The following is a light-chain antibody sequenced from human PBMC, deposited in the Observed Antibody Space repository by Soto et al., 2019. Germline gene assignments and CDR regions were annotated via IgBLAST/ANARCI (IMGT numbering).Light chain of an antibody. CDR3: PQNNSYPVT. J-gene: IGKJ1*01. CDR2: TAS. CDR1: QGIRHD. V-gene: IGKV1-17*01. Sequence: DIQMTQSPSSLSASVGDRVTITCRASQGIRHDLGWYQQKPGKAPKRLIYTASSLQSGVPPRFSGSGSGTKFTLTSSSLHPEDFATYYRPQNNSYPVTFCQGTKVEIK.